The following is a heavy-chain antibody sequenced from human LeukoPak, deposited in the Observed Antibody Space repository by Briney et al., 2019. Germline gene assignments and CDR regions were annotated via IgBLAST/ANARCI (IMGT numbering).Heavy chain of an antibody. D-gene: IGHD6-19*01. J-gene: IGHJ4*02. CDR1: GFTFSSYS. V-gene: IGHV3-21*01. Sequence: GGSLRLSCAASGFTFSSYSMNWVRQAPGKGLEWVSSISSSSSYKYYADSVKGRFTISRDNAKNSLYLQMNSLRAEDTAVYYCARGPYSSGWYYFDYRGQGTLVTVSS. CDR2: ISSSSSYK. CDR3: ARGPYSSGWYYFDY.